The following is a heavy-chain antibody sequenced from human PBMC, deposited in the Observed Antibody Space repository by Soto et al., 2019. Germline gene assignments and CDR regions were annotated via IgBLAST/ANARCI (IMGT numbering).Heavy chain of an antibody. J-gene: IGHJ5*01. CDR3: AKDGARLQLYWYDS. V-gene: IGHV3-33*06. Sequence: GGSLRLSCAASGFTFSSYGMHWVRQAPGKGLEWVAVIWYDGSNKYYADSVKGRFTISRDNSKNTLYLQMNSLRAEDTAVYYCAKDGARLQLYWYDSWGQGTLVTVSS. CDR1: GFTFSSYG. D-gene: IGHD6-25*01. CDR2: IWYDGSNK.